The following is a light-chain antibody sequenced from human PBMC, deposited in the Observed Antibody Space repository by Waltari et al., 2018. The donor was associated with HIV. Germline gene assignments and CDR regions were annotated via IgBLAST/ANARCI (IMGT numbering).Light chain of an antibody. CDR2: EVS. CDR3: CAYAGSTTYVI. Sequence: QSALTQPASVSGSPGQSIPISCTGTSSDDGGYNLVSWYQQHPGKAPKLMLYEVSKRPSGVSNRFSGTKSGKTASLTISGLQAEDEADYYCCAYAGSTTYVIFGGGTKLTVL. V-gene: IGLV2-23*02. J-gene: IGLJ2*01. CDR1: SSDDGGYNL.